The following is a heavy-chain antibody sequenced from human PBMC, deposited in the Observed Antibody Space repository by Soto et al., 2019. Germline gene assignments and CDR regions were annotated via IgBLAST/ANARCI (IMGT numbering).Heavy chain of an antibody. D-gene: IGHD2-2*01. CDR2: IYYSGST. Sequence: SETLSLTCTVSGGSISSSSYYWCWIRQPPGKGLEWIGSIYYSGSTYYNPSLKSRVTISVDTSKNQFSLKLSSVTAADTAVYYCARHLGYCSSTSCYAAGFWFDPWGQGTLVTVSS. CDR1: GGSISSSSYY. CDR3: ARHLGYCSSTSCYAAGFWFDP. V-gene: IGHV4-39*01. J-gene: IGHJ5*02.